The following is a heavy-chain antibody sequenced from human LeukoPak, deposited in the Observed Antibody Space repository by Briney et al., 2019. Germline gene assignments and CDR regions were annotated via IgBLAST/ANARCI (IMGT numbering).Heavy chain of an antibody. CDR1: GGSISSYY. CDR3: ARAGYYYATREYYFDY. V-gene: IGHV4-4*07. Sequence: SETLSLTCTVSGGSISSYYWSWIRQPAGKGLEWIGRIYTSGSTNYNPSLKSRVTMSVDTSKKQFSLKLSSVTAADTAVYYCARAGYYYATREYYFDYWGQGTLVTVSS. J-gene: IGHJ4*02. D-gene: IGHD3-10*01. CDR2: IYTSGST.